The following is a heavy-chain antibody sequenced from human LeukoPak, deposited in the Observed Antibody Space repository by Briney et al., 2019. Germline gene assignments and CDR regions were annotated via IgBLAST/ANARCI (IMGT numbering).Heavy chain of an antibody. CDR3: AALSSLSYHHGMDV. D-gene: IGHD2/OR15-2a*01. CDR2: IVVGSGNT. Sequence: TSVKVSCKASGFTFTSSAMQWVRQARGQRLEWIGLIVVGSGNTNYAQKFQERVTITRDMSISTTYMELSSLRSEDTAVYYCAALSSLSYHHGMDVWGQGTTVTVSS. CDR1: GFTFTSSA. J-gene: IGHJ6*02. V-gene: IGHV1-58*02.